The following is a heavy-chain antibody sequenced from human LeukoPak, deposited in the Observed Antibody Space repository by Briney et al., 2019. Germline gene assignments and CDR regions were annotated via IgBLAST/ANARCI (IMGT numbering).Heavy chain of an antibody. CDR1: GGSISSGGYS. J-gene: IGHJ6*02. CDR3: ARHIFGNGMDV. D-gene: IGHD3-3*01. V-gene: IGHV4-30-2*01. Sequence: SETLTLTCAVSGGSISSGGYSWSWIRQQPGKGLEWIGYIYHSGSTYYNPSLKSRVTISVDRSKNQFSLKLSSVTAADTAVYYCARHIFGNGMDVWGQGTTVTVSS. CDR2: IYHSGST.